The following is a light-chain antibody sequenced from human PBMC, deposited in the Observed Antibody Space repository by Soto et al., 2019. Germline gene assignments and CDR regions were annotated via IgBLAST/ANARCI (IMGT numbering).Light chain of an antibody. J-gene: IGKJ1*01. V-gene: IGKV1-9*01. CDR3: HQDFNLPWT. Sequence: IQLTQSPSSLSASVGDRVTITCRASQGINNYLAWYQQKPGKAPKLLIFAASTLQRGVPSRFSGSGSGTDFTLTISSLQPEDFAVYFCHQDFNLPWTFGQGTKVDI. CDR1: QGINNY. CDR2: AAS.